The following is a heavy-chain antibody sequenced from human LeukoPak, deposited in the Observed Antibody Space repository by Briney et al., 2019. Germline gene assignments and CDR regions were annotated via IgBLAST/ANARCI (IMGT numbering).Heavy chain of an antibody. CDR3: AKDTSIGRYCTNGVCSPFDY. CDR1: GFTFSSYA. CDR2: ISDTGATT. D-gene: IGHD2-8*01. J-gene: IGHJ4*02. V-gene: IGHV3-23*01. Sequence: GGSLRLSCAGSGFTFSSYAMSWVRQAPGKGLEWVAAISDTGATTYGAGSVKGRFTISRDNSRSTLYLQMNSLRAEDSALYYCAKDTSIGRYCTNGVCSPFDYWGQGTLVTVSS.